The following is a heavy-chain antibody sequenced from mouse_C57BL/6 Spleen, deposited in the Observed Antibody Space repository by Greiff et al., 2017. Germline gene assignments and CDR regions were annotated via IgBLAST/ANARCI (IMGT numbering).Heavy chain of an antibody. CDR3: ARNIYYDYDVGFAY. V-gene: IGHV1-18*01. CDR1: GYTFTDYN. Sequence: VQLQQSGPELVKPGASVKIPCKASGYTFTDYNMDWVKQSHGKSLEWIGDINPNNGGTIYNQKFKGKATLTVDKSSSTAYMELRSLTYEDTAVYYCARNIYYDYDVGFAYWGQGTLVTVSA. D-gene: IGHD2-4*01. CDR2: INPNNGGT. J-gene: IGHJ3*01.